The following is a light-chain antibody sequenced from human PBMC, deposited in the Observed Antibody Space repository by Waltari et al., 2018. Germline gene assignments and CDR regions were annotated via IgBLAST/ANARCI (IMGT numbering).Light chain of an antibody. CDR2: AAS. CDR1: QGIGND. V-gene: IGKV1-17*01. J-gene: IGKJ1*01. CDR3: LQYNSYPWT. Sequence: DIQMSQSPSSLSASVGDRVTITCRASQGIGNDLGWYQQKPGKAPKRLIYAASSLQPGVPSSFSGSGSGTEFTLTISSLEPDDFASYYCLQYNSYPWTFGQGTKVEIK.